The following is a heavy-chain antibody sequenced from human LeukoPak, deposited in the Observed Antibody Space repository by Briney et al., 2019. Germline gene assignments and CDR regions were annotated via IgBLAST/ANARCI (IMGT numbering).Heavy chain of an antibody. J-gene: IGHJ6*03. Sequence: WDTLSLICGVCGGLFSGYYWTWIRQTREKGREWIGEMNPSGCTNDTPSLKSRVTISVDTSKNQFSLELSSVTAADTAVYYCARGRQDVTMIVVVMTAVSYYLDVWGKGTTVTDS. CDR1: GGLFSGYY. D-gene: IGHD3-22*01. CDR2: MNPSGCT. CDR3: ARGRQDVTMIVVVMTAVSYYLDV. V-gene: IGHV4-34*01.